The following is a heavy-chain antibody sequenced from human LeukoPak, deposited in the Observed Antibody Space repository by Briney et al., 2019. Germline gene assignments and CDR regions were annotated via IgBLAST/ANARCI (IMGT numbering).Heavy chain of an antibody. Sequence: GGSLRLSCAASGFTFNNYGFHWVRPAPGKGLAWVALISYDGSNKYYADSVKGRFTISRDNSKNTLYLQMNSLRAEDTAVYYCAKDVSLVVVVAATLFDYWGQGTLVTVSS. CDR1: GFTFNNYG. J-gene: IGHJ4*02. D-gene: IGHD2-15*01. CDR3: AKDVSLVVVVAATLFDY. V-gene: IGHV3-30*18. CDR2: ISYDGSNK.